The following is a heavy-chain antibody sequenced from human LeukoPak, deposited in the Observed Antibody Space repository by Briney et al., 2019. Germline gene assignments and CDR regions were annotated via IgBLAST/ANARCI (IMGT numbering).Heavy chain of an antibody. D-gene: IGHD3-10*02. J-gene: IGHJ4*02. Sequence: GGSLRLSCAASGFTVSNNYMSWVRPAPGKGLEWVSVIYSGGSTYYADSVKGRLTISRDNSKNTLYLQMNSLRAEDTAVYYWARDRVFVYWGQGTLVTVSS. CDR2: IYSGGST. CDR3: ARDRVFVY. V-gene: IGHV3-66*01. CDR1: GFTVSNNY.